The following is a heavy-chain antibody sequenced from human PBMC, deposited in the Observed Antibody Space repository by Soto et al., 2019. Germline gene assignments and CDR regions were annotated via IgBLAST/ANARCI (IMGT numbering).Heavy chain of an antibody. CDR2: IYYSGST. D-gene: IGHD3-9*01. J-gene: IGHJ4*02. CDR3: ARQTYYDILTGYYKGGDFDY. CDR1: GGSISSSSYY. Sequence: SETLSLTCTVSGGSISSSSYYWGWIRQPPGKGLEWIGSIYYSGSTYYNPSLKSRVTISVDTSKNQFSLKLSSVTAADTAVYYCARQTYYDILTGYYKGGDFDYWGQGTLVTVSS. V-gene: IGHV4-39*01.